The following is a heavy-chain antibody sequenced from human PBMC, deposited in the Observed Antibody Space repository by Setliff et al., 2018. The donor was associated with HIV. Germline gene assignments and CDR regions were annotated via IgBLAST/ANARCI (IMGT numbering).Heavy chain of an antibody. CDR3: ARDYLHVFDI. CDR1: GYTFTNYY. Sequence: ASVKVSCKASGYTFTNYYIHWVRQAPGQGLEWMGLINPSGGRTSYAQKFQGRLTMTRDTSRSTAYVELNSLKSDDTAVYYCARDYLHVFDIWGQGTMVTVSS. CDR2: INPSGGRT. J-gene: IGHJ3*02. V-gene: IGHV1-46*01.